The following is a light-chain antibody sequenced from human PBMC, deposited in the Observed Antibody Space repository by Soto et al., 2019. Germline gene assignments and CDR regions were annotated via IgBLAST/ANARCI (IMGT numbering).Light chain of an antibody. CDR3: RQDFKFPRT. CDR1: QGIRRY. Sequence: AIQMTQSPSSLSASVGDTVTITSRASQGIRRYLSWYQQKPGEAHKLLIYSASDLQGAVPSRFRVSGSGTDCTLTLSSLQPEDFASSYCRQDFKFPRTFGQGTKVE. J-gene: IGKJ1*01. CDR2: SAS. V-gene: IGKV1-6*01.